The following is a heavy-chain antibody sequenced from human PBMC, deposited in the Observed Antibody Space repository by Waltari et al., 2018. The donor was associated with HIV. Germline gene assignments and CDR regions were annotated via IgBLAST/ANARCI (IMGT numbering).Heavy chain of an antibody. V-gene: IGHV3-9*01. J-gene: IGHJ1*01. CDR2: ISWNSGSI. CDR3: AKDISGSGSYSFQH. D-gene: IGHD1-26*01. CDR1: GFTFDDYA. Sequence: EVQLVESGGGLVQPGRSLRLSCAASGFTFDDYAMHWVRQAPGKGLEWVSGISWNSGSIGYADSVKGRFTISRDNAKNSLYLQMNSLRAEDTALYYCAKDISGSGSYSFQHWGQGTLVTVSS.